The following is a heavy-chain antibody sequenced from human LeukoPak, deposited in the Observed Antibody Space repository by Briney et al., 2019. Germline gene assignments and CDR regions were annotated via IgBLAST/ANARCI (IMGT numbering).Heavy chain of an antibody. V-gene: IGHV3-48*01. J-gene: IGHJ4*02. CDR1: GSTFSSYS. D-gene: IGHD3-22*01. CDR3: AKSSYYDSSGYYRECYFDY. Sequence: GGSLRLSCAASGSTFSSYSMNWVRQAPGKGLEWVSYISSSSSTIYYADSVKGRFTISRDNAKNSLYLQMNSLRAEDTAVYYCAKSSYYDSSGYYRECYFDYWGQGTLVTVSS. CDR2: ISSSSSTI.